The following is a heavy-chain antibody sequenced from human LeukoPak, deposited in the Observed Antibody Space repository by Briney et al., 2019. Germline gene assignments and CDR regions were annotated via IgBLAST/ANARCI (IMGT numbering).Heavy chain of an antibody. CDR2: IYTSGST. CDR1: GGSISSYY. D-gene: IGHD3-10*01. J-gene: IGHJ5*02. CDR3: ARDGAMVRGVIIEGNWFDP. V-gene: IGHV4-4*07. Sequence: SETLSLTCTVSGGSISSYYWSWIRQPAGKGLEWIGRIYTSGSTNYNPSLKSRVTISVDTSKNQFSLKLSSVTAADTAVYYCARDGAMVRGVIIEGNWFDPWGQGTLVTVSS.